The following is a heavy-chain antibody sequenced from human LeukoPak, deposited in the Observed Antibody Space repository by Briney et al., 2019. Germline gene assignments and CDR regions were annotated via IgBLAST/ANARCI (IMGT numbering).Heavy chain of an antibody. Sequence: GGSLRLSCAASGFTFSSYSMNWVRQAPGKGLEWVSSISSISNYIYHADSVKGRFTISRDNAKNSLYLQMNSLRAEDTAVYYCARVRQVPFGTSGDYWGQGTLVTVSS. CDR2: ISSISNYI. CDR1: GFTFSSYS. CDR3: ARVRQVPFGTSGDY. V-gene: IGHV3-21*01. J-gene: IGHJ4*02. D-gene: IGHD2-2*01.